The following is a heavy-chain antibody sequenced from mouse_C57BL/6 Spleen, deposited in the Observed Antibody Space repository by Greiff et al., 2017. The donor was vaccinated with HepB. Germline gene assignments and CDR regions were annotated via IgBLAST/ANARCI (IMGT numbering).Heavy chain of an antibody. CDR1: GYAFSSSW. D-gene: IGHD2-2*01. CDR2: IYPGDGDT. J-gene: IGHJ4*01. CDR3: ARGGGYDEGYYAMDY. V-gene: IGHV1-82*01. Sequence: VQLQQSGPELVKPGASVKISCKASGYAFSSSWMNWVKQRPGKGLEWIGRIYPGDGDTNYNGKFKGKATLTADKSSSTAYMQRSSLTSEDSAVYFGARGGGYDEGYYAMDYWGQGTSVTVSS.